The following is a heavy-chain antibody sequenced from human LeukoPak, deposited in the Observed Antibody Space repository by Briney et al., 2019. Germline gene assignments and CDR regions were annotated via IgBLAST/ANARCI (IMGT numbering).Heavy chain of an antibody. V-gene: IGHV3-15*01. CDR3: TTGPPIVVVPAARYYYYHMDV. J-gene: IGHJ6*03. D-gene: IGHD2-2*01. Sequence: GGSLRLSCAASGFTFSNAWMSWVRQAPGKGLEWVGRIKSKTDGGTTDYAAPVKGRFTISRDDSKNTLYLQMNSLKTEDTAVYYCTTGPPIVVVPAARYYYYHMDVWGKGTTVTVSS. CDR2: IKSKTDGGTT. CDR1: GFTFSNAW.